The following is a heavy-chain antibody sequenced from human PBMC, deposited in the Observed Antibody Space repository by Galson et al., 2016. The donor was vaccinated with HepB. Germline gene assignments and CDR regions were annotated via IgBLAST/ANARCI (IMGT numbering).Heavy chain of an antibody. CDR1: GFTFSDHN. CDR2: TRNKANSYTT. V-gene: IGHV3-72*01. J-gene: IGHJ4*02. D-gene: IGHD1-26*01. Sequence: SLRLSCAASGFTFSDHNMDWVRQAPGKGLEWVGRTRNKANSYTTEYAASVKGRFTISRDNSKNSLYLQMNSLKTEDTAVYYCARGPGTVGATGFDYWGQGTLVTVSS. CDR3: ARGPGTVGATGFDY.